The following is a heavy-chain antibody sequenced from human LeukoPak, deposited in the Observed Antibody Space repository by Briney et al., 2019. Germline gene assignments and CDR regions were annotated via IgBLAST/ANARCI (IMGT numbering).Heavy chain of an antibody. J-gene: IGHJ5*02. CDR2: IYYSGST. CDR1: GGSISSSSYY. CDR3: VRGYYYDSSGS. V-gene: IGHV4-39*01. Sequence: SETLSLTCTVSGGSISSSSYYWGWIRQPPGKGLEWIGSIYYSGSTYYNPSLKSRVTISVDTSKNQFSLKLSSVTAADTAVYYCVRGYYYDSSGSWGQGTLVTVS. D-gene: IGHD3-22*01.